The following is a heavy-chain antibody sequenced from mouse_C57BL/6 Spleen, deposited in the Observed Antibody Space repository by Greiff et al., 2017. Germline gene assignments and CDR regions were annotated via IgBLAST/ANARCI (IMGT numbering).Heavy chain of an antibody. CDR1: GYTFTSYW. V-gene: IGHV1-59*01. D-gene: IGHD2-5*01. CDR3: ARGHSNYWYFDV. CDR2: IDPSDSYT. J-gene: IGHJ1*03. Sequence: QVQLQQPGAELVRPGTSVKLSCKASGYTFTSYWMHWVKQRPGQGLEWIGVIDPSDSYTNYNQKFKGKATLTVDTSSSTAYMKLSSLTSEDSAVYYCARGHSNYWYFDVWGTGTTVTVSS.